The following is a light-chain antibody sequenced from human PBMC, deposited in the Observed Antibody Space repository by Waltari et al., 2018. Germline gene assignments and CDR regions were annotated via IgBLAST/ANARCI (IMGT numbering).Light chain of an antibody. J-gene: IGLJ2*01. CDR3: ASFAGSNNL. V-gene: IGLV2-8*01. CDR1: STDTGVYNY. CDR2: EVT. Sequence: QSALTQPPSASGSPGQSVTISCTGTSTDTGVYNYVSWYQQHPGKAPKLLIYEVTERPSGVPDRFSGSKSGNTASLTVSGLQGEDEADYYCASFAGSNNLFGGGTKLTVL.